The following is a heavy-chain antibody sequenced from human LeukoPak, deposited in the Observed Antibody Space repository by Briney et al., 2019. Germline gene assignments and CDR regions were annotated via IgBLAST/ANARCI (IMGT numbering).Heavy chain of an antibody. CDR1: GGSISSSSYY. CDR2: IYYSGST. Sequence: SQTLSLTCTVSGGSISSSSYYWGWIRQPPGKGLEWIGSIYYSGSTYYNPSLKSRVTISVDTSKNQFSLKLSSVTAADTAVYYCASAIAAAGPPHFDYWGQGTLVTVSS. J-gene: IGHJ4*02. V-gene: IGHV4-39*01. CDR3: ASAIAAAGPPHFDY. D-gene: IGHD6-13*01.